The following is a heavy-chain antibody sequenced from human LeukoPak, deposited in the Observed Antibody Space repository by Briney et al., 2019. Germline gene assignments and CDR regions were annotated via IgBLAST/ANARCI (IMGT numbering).Heavy chain of an antibody. CDR2: MNPNSGNT. CDR1: GYTFTSYD. D-gene: IGHD3-3*01. Sequence: GASVKVSCKASGYTFTSYDINWVRQATGQGLEWMGWMNPNSGNTGYAQKFQGGVTMTRNTSISTAYMELSSLRSEDTAVYYCARAPGYYDFWSGYYKDYYYYYGMDVWGQGTTVTVSS. CDR3: ARAPGYYDFWSGYYKDYYYYYGMDV. V-gene: IGHV1-8*01. J-gene: IGHJ6*02.